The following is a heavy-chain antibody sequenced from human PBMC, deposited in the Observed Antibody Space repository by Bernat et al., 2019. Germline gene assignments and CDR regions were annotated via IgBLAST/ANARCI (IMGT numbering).Heavy chain of an antibody. CDR1: GFTFSSYS. V-gene: IGHV3-21*05. D-gene: IGHD6-19*01. Sequence: EVQLVESGGGLVKPGGSLRLSCAASGFTFSSYSMNWVRQAPGKGLEWVSYISSSSSYIYYAASVKGRFTISRDNAKNSLNLQVTSLRAENTAMYYCASVHSRGWYGVPYYYYYMDVWGKGTTVTVSS. J-gene: IGHJ6*03. CDR2: ISSSSSYI. CDR3: ASVHSRGWYGVPYYYYYMDV.